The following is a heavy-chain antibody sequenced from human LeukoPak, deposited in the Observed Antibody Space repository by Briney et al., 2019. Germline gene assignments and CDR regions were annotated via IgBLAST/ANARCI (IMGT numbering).Heavy chain of an antibody. CDR3: ARDNSSGWYAAFDI. D-gene: IGHD6-19*01. J-gene: IGHJ3*02. CDR1: GGSISSYY. CDR2: IYYSGST. Sequence: SETLSLTCTVSGGSISSYYWSWIRQPPGKGLEWIGYIYYSGSTNYNPSLKSRVTISVDTSKNQFSLKLSSVTAADTAVYYCARDNSSGWYAAFDIWGQGTMVTVSS. V-gene: IGHV4-59*01.